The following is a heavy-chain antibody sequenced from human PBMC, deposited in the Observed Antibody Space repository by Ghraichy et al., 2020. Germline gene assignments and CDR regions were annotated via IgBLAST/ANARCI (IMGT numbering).Heavy chain of an antibody. CDR2: ISSSGSTI. Sequence: GGSLRLSCAASGFTFSSYEMNWVRQAPGKGLEWVSYISSSGSTIYYADSVKGRFTISRDNAKNSLYLQMNSLRAEDTAVYYCARGQYWELVCYFDYWGQGTLVTVSS. CDR3: ARGQYWELVCYFDY. V-gene: IGHV3-48*03. D-gene: IGHD1-26*01. CDR1: GFTFSSYE. J-gene: IGHJ4*02.